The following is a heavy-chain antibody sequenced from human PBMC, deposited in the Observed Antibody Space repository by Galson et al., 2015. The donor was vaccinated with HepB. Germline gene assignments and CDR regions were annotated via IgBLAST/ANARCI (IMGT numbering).Heavy chain of an antibody. Sequence: SLRLSCAASGFTFSSYAMSWVRQAPGKGLEWVSAISGSGGSTYYADSMKGRFTISRDNSKNTLYLQMNSLRAEDTAVYYCAKDPIGYGDYFDYWGQGTLVTVSS. CDR2: ISGSGGST. J-gene: IGHJ4*02. CDR1: GFTFSSYA. D-gene: IGHD4-17*01. CDR3: AKDPIGYGDYFDY. V-gene: IGHV3-23*01.